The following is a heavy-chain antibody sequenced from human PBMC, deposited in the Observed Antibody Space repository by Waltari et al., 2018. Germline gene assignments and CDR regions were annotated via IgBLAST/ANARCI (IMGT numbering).Heavy chain of an antibody. CDR2: IYHSGRT. Sequence: QVQLQESGPGLVKPSETLSLTCAVSGYSLSSGYYWGWIRQPPGKGLEWIGSIYHSGRTYYNPSLKRRVAISADTTKKHCSRMLSSVAAADTAVDYCAGQLTGWRSGIDYWGQGTLVTVSS. D-gene: IGHD3-9*01. V-gene: IGHV4-38-2*01. CDR1: GYSLSSGYY. CDR3: AGQLTGWRSGIDY. J-gene: IGHJ4*02.